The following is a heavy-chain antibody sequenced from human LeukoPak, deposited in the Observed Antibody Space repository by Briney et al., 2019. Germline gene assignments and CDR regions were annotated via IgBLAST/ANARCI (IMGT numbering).Heavy chain of an antibody. CDR3: AACPYY. V-gene: IGHV4-61*02. CDR1: GDSISSGNYY. J-gene: IGHJ4*02. CDR2: FFTSGST. Sequence: SETLSLTCTVSGDSISSGNYYWGWIRQPAGKGLEWIGRFFTSGSTNYNPSFKSRVTISVDTSKNQFSLKLSSVTAADTAVYYCAACPYYWGQGTLVTVSS.